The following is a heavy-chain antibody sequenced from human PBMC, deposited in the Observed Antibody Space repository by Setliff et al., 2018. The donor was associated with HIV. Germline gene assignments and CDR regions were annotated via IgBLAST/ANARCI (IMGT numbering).Heavy chain of an antibody. CDR1: GFTFSSYS. J-gene: IGHJ3*01. CDR3: AGETNTMIRGALDR. Sequence: GGSLRLSCAASGFTFSSYSMNWVRQAPGKGLEWVSSISSSGSYIYYADSVKGRFTISRDNAKNSLYLQMNSLRAEDTAVYYCAGETNTMIRGALDRWGQGTMVTVSS. D-gene: IGHD3-10*01. V-gene: IGHV3-21*01. CDR2: ISSSGSYI.